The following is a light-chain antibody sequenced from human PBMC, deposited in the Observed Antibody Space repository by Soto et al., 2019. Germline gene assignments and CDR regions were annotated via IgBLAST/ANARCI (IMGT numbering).Light chain of an antibody. CDR3: QQYYFHSPCT. V-gene: IGKV1-5*03. CDR2: NAS. CDR1: QSVSTW. Sequence: DIQMTQSPSTLSASVGDRVSITCRASQSVSTWLAWYQQKPGKAPQLLIFNASTLESGVPSRFSVSGSGTEFTLTITSLQPDDCATYYCQQYYFHSPCTFGQATNVEIK. J-gene: IGKJ1*01.